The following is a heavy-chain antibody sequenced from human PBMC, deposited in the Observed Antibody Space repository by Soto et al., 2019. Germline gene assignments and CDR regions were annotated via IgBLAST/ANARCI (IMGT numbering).Heavy chain of an antibody. CDR1: VGSFSGYY. CDR3: ASRGQPQDSSCPLFDY. D-gene: IGHD3-22*01. J-gene: IGHJ4*02. V-gene: IGHV4-34*01. CDR2: INHSGST. Sequence: SETLSLTCAVYVGSFSGYYWSWIRQPPGKGLEWIGEINHSGSTNYNPSLKSRVTISVDTSKNQFSLKLSSVTAASTAVYYCASRGQPQDSSCPLFDYWGKGKLVTVSS.